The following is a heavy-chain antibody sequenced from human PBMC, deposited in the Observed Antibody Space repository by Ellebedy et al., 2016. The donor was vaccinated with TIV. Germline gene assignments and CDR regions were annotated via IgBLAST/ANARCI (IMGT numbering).Heavy chain of an antibody. V-gene: IGHV1-69*13. J-gene: IGHJ5*02. CDR2: IIPIFGTA. D-gene: IGHD1-7*01. CDR3: ARVSGTGTSWFNP. CDR1: GGTFSSYA. Sequence: SVKVSXXASGGTFSSYAISWVRQAPGQGLEWMGGIIPIFGTANYAQKFQGRVTITADESTSTAYMELSSLRSEDTAVYYCARVSGTGTSWFNPWGQGTLVTVSS.